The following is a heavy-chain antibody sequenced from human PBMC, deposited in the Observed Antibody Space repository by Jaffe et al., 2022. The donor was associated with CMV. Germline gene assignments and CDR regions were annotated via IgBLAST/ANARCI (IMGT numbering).Heavy chain of an antibody. Sequence: EVQLLESGGGLVQPGGSLRLSCAASGFTFSSYAMSWVRQAPGKGLEWVSAISGSGGSTYYADSVKGRFTISRDNSKNTLYLQMNSLRAEDTAVYYCAKDGVRGYIVPTQRAYWYFDLWGRGTLVTVSS. CDR3: AKDGVRGYIVPTQRAYWYFDL. CDR2: ISGSGGST. J-gene: IGHJ2*01. D-gene: IGHD3-10*01. V-gene: IGHV3-23*01. CDR1: GFTFSSYA.